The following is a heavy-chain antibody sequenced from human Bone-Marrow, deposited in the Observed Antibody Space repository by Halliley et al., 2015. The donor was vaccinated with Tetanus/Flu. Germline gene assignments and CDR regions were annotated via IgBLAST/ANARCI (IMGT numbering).Heavy chain of an antibody. CDR1: GASVYYDY. D-gene: IGHD3-22*01. V-gene: IGHV4-59*02. Sequence: TLSLTCTVSGASVYYDYWSWVRQSPGRGLEWIGYFHYSGRTDYSPSLKSRVSISVDTSKNQFSLTLTSVTAADMAVYYCARDVPMNYYDSSGSYIGSVRFFDFWGRGPLVTVSS. J-gene: IGHJ2*01. CDR3: ARDVPMNYYDSSGSYIGSVRFFDF. CDR2: FHYSGRT.